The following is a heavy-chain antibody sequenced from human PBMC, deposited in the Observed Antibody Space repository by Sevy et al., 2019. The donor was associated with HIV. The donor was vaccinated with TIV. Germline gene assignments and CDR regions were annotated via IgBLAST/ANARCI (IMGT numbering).Heavy chain of an antibody. CDR1: GFTFSSYA. Sequence: GGSLRLSCAASGFTFSSYAMHWVRQAPGKGLEWVAVISYDGSNKYYADSVKGRFTISRDNAKKTLYLQMNSLRAEDTAMYFCARGTRGTFDSWGQGALVTVSS. CDR2: ISYDGSNK. V-gene: IGHV3-30-3*01. D-gene: IGHD1-1*01. CDR3: ARGTRGTFDS. J-gene: IGHJ4*02.